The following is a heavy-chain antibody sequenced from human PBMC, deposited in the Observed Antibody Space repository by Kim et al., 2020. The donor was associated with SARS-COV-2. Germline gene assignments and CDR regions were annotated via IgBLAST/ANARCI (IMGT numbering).Heavy chain of an antibody. D-gene: IGHD6-6*01. CDR3: ARAARPQGEFDY. CDR1: GGSISSSSYY. J-gene: IGHJ4*02. CDR2: IYYSGST. Sequence: SETLSLTCTVSGGSISSSSYYWGWIRQPPGKGLEWIGSIYYSGSTYYNPSLKSRVTISVDTSKNQFSLKLSSVTAADTAVYYCARAARPQGEFDYWGQGTLVTVSS. V-gene: IGHV4-39*01.